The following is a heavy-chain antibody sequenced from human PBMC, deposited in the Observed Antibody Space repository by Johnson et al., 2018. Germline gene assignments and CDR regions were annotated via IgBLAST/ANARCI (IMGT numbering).Heavy chain of an antibody. CDR1: GFTFSNHD. J-gene: IGHJ3*01. V-gene: IGHV3-13*01. Sequence: VQLVQSGGGVVQPGMSLRLSCAASGFTFSNHDMHWVRQATGKGLEWVSTIGVDGDTYYPGSVKGRFTISRENAENSVYLEMNRLRVADTAVYYCFRGGTIAVWGQGTMVTVSS. CDR2: IGVDGDT. D-gene: IGHD3-9*01. CDR3: FRGGTIAV.